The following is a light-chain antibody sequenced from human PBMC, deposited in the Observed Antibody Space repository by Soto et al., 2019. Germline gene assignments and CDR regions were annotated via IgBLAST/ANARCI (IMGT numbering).Light chain of an antibody. CDR3: QQSYNTPPT. V-gene: IGKV1-39*01. CDR2: AAS. CDR1: QSISNY. Sequence: DIQVTQSPSSLSASVGDRVTITCRASQSISNYLNWYQQKPVKAPKLLIYAASSLQSGVPSRFSGSGSGTDFTLTISSLQPEDFATYYCQQSYNTPPTFGQGTKLEIK. J-gene: IGKJ1*01.